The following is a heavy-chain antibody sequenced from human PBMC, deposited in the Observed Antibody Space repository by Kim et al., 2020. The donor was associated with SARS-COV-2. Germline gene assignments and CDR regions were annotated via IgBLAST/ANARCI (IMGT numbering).Heavy chain of an antibody. Sequence: SETLSLTCTVSGGSISSYYWSWIRQPAGKGLEWIGRIYTSGSTNYNPSLKSRVTMSVDTSKNQFSLKLSSVTAADTAVYYCARAASSAVAGFLNNYYYYYGMDVWGQGTTVTVSS. V-gene: IGHV4-4*07. CDR2: IYTSGST. CDR3: ARAASSAVAGFLNNYYYYYGMDV. J-gene: IGHJ6*02. CDR1: GGSISSYY. D-gene: IGHD6-19*01.